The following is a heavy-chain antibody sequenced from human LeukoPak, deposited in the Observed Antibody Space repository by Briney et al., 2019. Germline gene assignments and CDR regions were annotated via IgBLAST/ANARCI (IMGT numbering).Heavy chain of an antibody. CDR1: GGSISSYY. V-gene: IGHV4-4*09. Sequence: SETLSLTCTVSGGSISSYYWSWIRQPPGQGLEWIAYIHSSGYTNYNPSLKSRVTISVDTSKNHFSLKVTSVTAADTAVYYCAKRQGPNSGSYDYFDPWGQGTLVTVSS. CDR3: AKRQGPNSGSYDYFDP. J-gene: IGHJ5*02. D-gene: IGHD1-26*01. CDR2: IHSSGYT.